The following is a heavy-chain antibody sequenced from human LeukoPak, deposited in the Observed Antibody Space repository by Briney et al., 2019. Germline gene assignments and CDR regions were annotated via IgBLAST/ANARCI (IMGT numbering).Heavy chain of an antibody. V-gene: IGHV3-9*01. J-gene: IGHJ4*02. D-gene: IGHD1-26*01. CDR3: ANSEASGRGPYFDY. CDR2: IRRNSGSI. CDR1: GLTFDVYA. Sequence: GGSQRLSCAAAGLTFDVYAMHSVRQDPGKCLEWVSGIRRNSGSIGYADSVKGRFTLARVNAKNSLCLQMASLRAEDPAFHYCANSEASGRGPYFDYWGQGTLVTVSS.